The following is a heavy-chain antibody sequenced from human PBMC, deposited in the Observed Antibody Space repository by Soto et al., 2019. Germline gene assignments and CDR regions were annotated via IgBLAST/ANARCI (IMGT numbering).Heavy chain of an antibody. CDR1: CYSFTSYG. J-gene: IGHJ4*02. Sequence: SVKVSCKASCYSFTSYGISWVRQAPGQGLEWMGWISAYNGNTNYAQKLQGRVTMTTDTSTSTAYMELRSLRSDDTAVYYCARVLYYYDSSGPDYWGQGTLVTVSS. D-gene: IGHD3-22*01. CDR3: ARVLYYYDSSGPDY. V-gene: IGHV1-18*01. CDR2: ISAYNGNT.